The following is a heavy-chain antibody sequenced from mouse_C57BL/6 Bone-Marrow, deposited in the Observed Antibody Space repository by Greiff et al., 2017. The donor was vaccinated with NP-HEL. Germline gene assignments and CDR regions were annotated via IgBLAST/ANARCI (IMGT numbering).Heavy chain of an antibody. V-gene: IGHV5-12*01. CDR1: GFTFSDYY. J-gene: IGHJ1*03. CDR2: ISNGGGST. CDR3: ARVDYYGSSHWYFDD. Sequence: EVKVEESGGGLVQPGGSLKLSCAASGFTFSDYYMYWVRQTPEKRLEWVAYISNGGGSTYYPDTVKGRFTISRDNAKNTLYLQMSRLKSEDTAMYYCARVDYYGSSHWYFDDWGTGTTVTVSS. D-gene: IGHD1-1*01.